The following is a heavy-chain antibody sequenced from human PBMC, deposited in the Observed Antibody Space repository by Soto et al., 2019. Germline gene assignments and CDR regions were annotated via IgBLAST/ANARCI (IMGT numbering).Heavy chain of an antibody. J-gene: IGHJ4*02. V-gene: IGHV1-18*01. CDR1: GYTFSSYD. CDR2: ISAYNGNT. Sequence: GASVKVSFKASGYTFSSYDISWLRQAPGQGLEWMGWISAYNGNTNYEQKLQDRVTMTTDTSTSTAYMELRSLRSDDTAVYYCARVGSSGYLLWGQGTLVTVSS. D-gene: IGHD3-22*01. CDR3: ARVGSSGYLL.